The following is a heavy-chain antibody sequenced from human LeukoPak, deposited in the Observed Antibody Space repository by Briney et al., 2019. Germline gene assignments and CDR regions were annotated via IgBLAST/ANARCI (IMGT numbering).Heavy chain of an antibody. CDR3: ARTGGTIDY. Sequence: SETLSLTCGVSGGSISNTNWWSWVRQPPGKGLEWIGYIYYSGSTYYNPSLKSRVTISVDTSKNQFSLKLNSVTAADTAVYYCARTGGTIDYWGQGTLVTVSS. D-gene: IGHD2-8*02. V-gene: IGHV4-30-4*01. J-gene: IGHJ4*02. CDR1: GGSISNTNW. CDR2: IYYSGST.